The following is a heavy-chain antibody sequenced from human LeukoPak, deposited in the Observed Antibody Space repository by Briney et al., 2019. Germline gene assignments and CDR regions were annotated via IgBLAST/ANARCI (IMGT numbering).Heavy chain of an antibody. CDR2: IYSGGTI. CDR1: GFTVSGNY. CDR3: ARDEAAGGFFDY. Sequence: PGGSLRLSCAASGFTVSGNYMSWVRQAPGKGLEWVSVIYSGGTIYYADSVKGRFTISRDNSKNTLYLQMSSLRAEDTAVYYCARDEAAGGFFDYWGQGTLVTVSS. D-gene: IGHD6-13*01. V-gene: IGHV3-53*01. J-gene: IGHJ4*02.